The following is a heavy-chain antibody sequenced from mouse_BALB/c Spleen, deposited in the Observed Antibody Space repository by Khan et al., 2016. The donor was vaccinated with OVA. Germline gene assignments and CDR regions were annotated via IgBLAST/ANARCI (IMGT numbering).Heavy chain of an antibody. V-gene: IGHV1S136*01. CDR2: INPYNVGI. D-gene: IGHD4-1*01. CDR3: ARGNWQSYYFDY. Sequence: VQLQQSGPELVKPGPSVKISCKASESTFPNYFLHWVKQNPGQGLDWIGYINPYNVGIKYNEKFKGKATLASDKSSITAYMELSSLTSEDSAVYYCARGNWQSYYFDYWGQGTTLTLSS. CDR1: ESTFPNYF. J-gene: IGHJ2*01.